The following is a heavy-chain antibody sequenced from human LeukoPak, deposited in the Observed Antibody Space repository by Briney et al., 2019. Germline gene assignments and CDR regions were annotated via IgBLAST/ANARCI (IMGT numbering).Heavy chain of an antibody. CDR2: IYYSGST. Sequence: SATLSLTCTVSGGSISSHYWSWIRQPPGKGLEWIGYIYYSGSTNYNPSLKSRVTISVDTSKNQFSLKLSSVTAADTAVYYCARDNVLAAQRRYNWFDPWGQGTLVTVSS. CDR1: GGSISSHY. D-gene: IGHD6-6*01. CDR3: ARDNVLAAQRRYNWFDP. V-gene: IGHV4-59*11. J-gene: IGHJ5*02.